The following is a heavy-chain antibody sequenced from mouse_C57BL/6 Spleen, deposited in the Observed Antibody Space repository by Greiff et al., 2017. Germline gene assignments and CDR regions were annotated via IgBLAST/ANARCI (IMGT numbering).Heavy chain of an antibody. D-gene: IGHD1-1*01. Sequence: QVQLKQPGAELVMPGASVKLSCKASGYTFTSYWMHWVKQRPGQGLEWIGEIDPSDSYTNYNQKFKGKSTLTVDKSSSTAYMQLSSLTSEDSAVYYCARRPIYYYGSSYVESAMDYWGQGTSVTVSS. CDR3: ARRPIYYYGSSYVESAMDY. CDR2: IDPSDSYT. J-gene: IGHJ4*01. V-gene: IGHV1-69*01. CDR1: GYTFTSYW.